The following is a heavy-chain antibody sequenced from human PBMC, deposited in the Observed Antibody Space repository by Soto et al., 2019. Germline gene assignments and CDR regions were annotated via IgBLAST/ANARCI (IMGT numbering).Heavy chain of an antibody. CDR1: GFTFSSYG. D-gene: IGHD6-13*01. Sequence: PVGSLRLSCAASGFTFSSYGMHWVRQAPGKGLEWVAVISYDGNNKYYADSVKGRFTISRDNSKDTLYLQMNSLRAEDTAVYYCAKDRSGYSSSWYFDYWGQGTLVTVSS. CDR2: ISYDGNNK. V-gene: IGHV3-30*18. J-gene: IGHJ4*02. CDR3: AKDRSGYSSSWYFDY.